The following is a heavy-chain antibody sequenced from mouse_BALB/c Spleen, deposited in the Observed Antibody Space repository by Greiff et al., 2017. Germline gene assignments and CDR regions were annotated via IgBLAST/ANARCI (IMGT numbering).Heavy chain of an antibody. Sequence: EVHLVESGGGLVKPGGSLKLSCAASGFTFSSYTMSWVRQTPEKRLEWVATISSGGSYTYYPDSVKGRFTISRDNAKNTLYLQMSSLKSEDTAMYYCTRDGTTALDYWGQGTTLTVSS. J-gene: IGHJ2*01. V-gene: IGHV5-6-4*01. CDR2: ISSGGSYT. CDR1: GFTFSSYT. CDR3: TRDGTTALDY. D-gene: IGHD1-2*01.